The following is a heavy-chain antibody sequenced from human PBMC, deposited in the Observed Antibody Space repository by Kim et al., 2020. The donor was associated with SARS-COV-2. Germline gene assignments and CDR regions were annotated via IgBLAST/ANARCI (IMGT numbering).Heavy chain of an antibody. J-gene: IGHJ4*02. CDR3: AATIRGTKYFDH. Sequence: GGSLRLSCAASGFSFSNYGMSWVRQAPGKGLEWVSIISFSGDNRFYADSVKGRFIISRDNSKNTLSLQMNSLRAEDTAVYYCAATIRGTKYFDHWGQGTLVTVSS. CDR1: GFSFSNYG. D-gene: IGHD5-12*01. CDR2: ISFSGDNR. V-gene: IGHV3-23*01.